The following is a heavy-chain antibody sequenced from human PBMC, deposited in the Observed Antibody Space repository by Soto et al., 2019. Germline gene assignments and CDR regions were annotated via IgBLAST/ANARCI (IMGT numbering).Heavy chain of an antibody. J-gene: IGHJ4*02. V-gene: IGHV4-61*01. Sequence: SETLSLTCTVSGGSVSSGSYYWSWIRQPPGKGLEWIGYIYYSGSTNYNPSLKSRVTISVDTSKNQFSLKLSSVTAADTAVYYCARTDYSSGWYFFFDYWGQGTLVTVSS. CDR1: GGSVSSGSYY. CDR3: ARTDYSSGWYFFFDY. D-gene: IGHD6-19*01. CDR2: IYYSGST.